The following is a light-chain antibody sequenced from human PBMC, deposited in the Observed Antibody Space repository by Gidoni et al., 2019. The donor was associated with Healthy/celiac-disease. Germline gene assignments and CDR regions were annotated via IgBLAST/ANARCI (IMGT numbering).Light chain of an antibody. J-gene: IGKJ4*01. CDR3: QQYGSSLT. Sequence: EIVLTPSPGTLSLSPGERATLSCRASQSVSSSYLAWYQQKPGQAPRLLIYGASSRATGIPDRFSGSGSGTDFTLTISRLEPEDFAVYYCQQYGSSLTCGGGTKVEIK. CDR2: GAS. V-gene: IGKV3-20*01. CDR1: QSVSSSY.